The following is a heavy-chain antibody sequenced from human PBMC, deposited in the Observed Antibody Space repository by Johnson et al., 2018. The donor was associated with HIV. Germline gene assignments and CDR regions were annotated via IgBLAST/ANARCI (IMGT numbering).Heavy chain of an antibody. V-gene: IGHV3-48*04. D-gene: IGHD3-16*01. CDR1: GFTFSSYA. CDR2: ISGSGSTI. CDR3: ARGGWGDAFDI. J-gene: IGHJ3*02. Sequence: VQLVESGGGLVQPGGSLRLSCAASGFTFSSYAMSWVRQAPGKGLEWVSAISGSGSTIYYADSVKGRFTISRDNAKNSLYLQMNSLRAEDTAVYYCARGGWGDAFDIWGQGTMVTVSS.